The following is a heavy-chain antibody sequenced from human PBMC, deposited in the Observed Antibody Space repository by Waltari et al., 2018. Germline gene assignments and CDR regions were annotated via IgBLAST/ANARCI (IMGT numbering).Heavy chain of an antibody. Sequence: QVQLVQSGAEVKKPGSSVKVSCKASGGTFSSYAISWVRQAPGQGLAGMGRIIPTFGTANYTQKFQGRVTITADKSTSTAYMELSGLRSEDTAVYYCVDSSGYSDYWGQGTLVTGSS. V-gene: IGHV1-69*08. CDR2: IIPTFGTA. J-gene: IGHJ4*02. CDR3: VDSSGYSDY. CDR1: GGTFSSYA. D-gene: IGHD3-22*01.